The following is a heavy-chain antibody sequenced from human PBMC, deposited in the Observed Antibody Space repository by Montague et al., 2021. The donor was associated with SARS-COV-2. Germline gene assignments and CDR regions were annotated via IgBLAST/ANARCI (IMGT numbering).Heavy chain of an antibody. CDR2: ISGSGGST. V-gene: IGHV3-23*01. D-gene: IGHD3-3*01. Sequence: SLRLSCAASGFTFSSYAMSWVRQAPGKGLEWVSAISGSGGSTYYXDSVKGRFTISRDNSKNTLYPQMNSLRAEDTAVYYCAKDPYYDFWSGYYFDCWGQGTLVTVSS. CDR1: GFTFSSYA. CDR3: AKDPYYDFWSGYYFDC. J-gene: IGHJ4*02.